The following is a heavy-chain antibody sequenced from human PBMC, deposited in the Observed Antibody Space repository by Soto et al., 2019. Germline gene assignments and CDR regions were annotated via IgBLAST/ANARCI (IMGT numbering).Heavy chain of an antibody. V-gene: IGHV3-23*01. CDR2: ISATGGGT. CDR3: AKDRRAGGNSAFYFDF. Sequence: GGSLRLSCASSGFKFINYAMSWVRQAPGKGLEWVSLISATGGGTYYADSVKGRFTISRDNSHNTLYLQVHSLTAEDTAVYYCAKDRRAGGNSAFYFDFWGQGAQVTVSS. CDR1: GFKFINYA. D-gene: IGHD3-16*01. J-gene: IGHJ4*02.